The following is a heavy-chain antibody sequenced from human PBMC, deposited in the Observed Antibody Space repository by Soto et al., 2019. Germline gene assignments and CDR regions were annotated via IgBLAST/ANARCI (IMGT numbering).Heavy chain of an antibody. J-gene: IGHJ6*02. Sequence: EVQLLESGGGLVQPGGSLRLSCAASGFTFSSYAMKWVRQAPGKGLEWVSLIGESGTPTYYADSVKGRFTISRDNSGNTRFLERYSRRAEDTAVYYCARCIPGVRDSGMDVWGPGATGTVSS. CDR3: ARCIPGVRDSGMDV. CDR2: IGESGTPT. D-gene: IGHD2-2*02. CDR1: GFTFSSYA. V-gene: IGHV3-23*01.